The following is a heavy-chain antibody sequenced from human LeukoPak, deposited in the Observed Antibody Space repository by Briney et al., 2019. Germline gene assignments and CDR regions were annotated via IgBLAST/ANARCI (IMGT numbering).Heavy chain of an antibody. CDR2: ISSSSSYI. V-gene: IGHV3-21*01. Sequence: PGGSLRLSCAASGFTFSSYSMNWVRQAPGKGLEWVSSISSSSSYIYYADSVKGRFTISRDNAKNSLYLQMNSLRAEDTAVYYCGRDIYGSGSYYAYWGQGTLVTVSS. CDR1: GFTFSSYS. J-gene: IGHJ4*02. CDR3: GRDIYGSGSYYAY. D-gene: IGHD3-10*01.